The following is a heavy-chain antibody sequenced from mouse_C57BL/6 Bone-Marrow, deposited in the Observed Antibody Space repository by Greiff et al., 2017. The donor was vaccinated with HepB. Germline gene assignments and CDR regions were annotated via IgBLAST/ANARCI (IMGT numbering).Heavy chain of an antibody. V-gene: IGHV5-17*01. J-gene: IGHJ4*01. CDR1: GFTFSDYG. CDR3: ASLNYDYGCYYAMDY. D-gene: IGHD2-4*01. Sequence: DVHLVESGGGLVKPGGSLKLSCAASGFTFSDYGMHWVRQAPEKGLEWVAYISSGSSTIYYADTVKGRFTISRDNAKNTLFLQMTSLRSEDTAMYYCASLNYDYGCYYAMDYWGQGTSVTVSS. CDR2: ISSGSSTI.